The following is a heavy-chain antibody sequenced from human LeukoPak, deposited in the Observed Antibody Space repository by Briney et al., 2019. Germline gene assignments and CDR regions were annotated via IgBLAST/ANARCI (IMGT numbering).Heavy chain of an antibody. CDR2: ISSSSSYI. V-gene: IGHV3-21*01. Sequence: PGGSLRLSCAASGFTFSSYSMNWVRQAPGKGLEWVSSISSSSSYIYYADSVKGRLTISRDNAKNSLYLQMNSLRAEDTAVYYCARDEVSGWYLGPYYYYYGMDVWGQGTTVTVSS. CDR3: ARDEVSGWYLGPYYYYYGMDV. CDR1: GFTFSSYS. J-gene: IGHJ6*02. D-gene: IGHD6-19*01.